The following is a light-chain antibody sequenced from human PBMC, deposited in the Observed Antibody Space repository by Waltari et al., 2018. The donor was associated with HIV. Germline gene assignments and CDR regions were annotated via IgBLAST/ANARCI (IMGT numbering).Light chain of an antibody. V-gene: IGLV1-47*01. J-gene: IGLJ3*02. CDR1: SSTIGRPF. CDR3: AAWDNYLNAWV. CDR2: ESD. Sequence: QSVLTQPPSTSATPGQRVTILCSGASSTIGRPFVSWYQQPPGATPKLLIYESDRRPSGVPDRFSGSESGTSASLAISGLRSEDEADYYCAAWDNYLNAWVFGGGTRVTVL.